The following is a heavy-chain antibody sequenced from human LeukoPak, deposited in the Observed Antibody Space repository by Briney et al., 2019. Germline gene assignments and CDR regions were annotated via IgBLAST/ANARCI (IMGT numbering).Heavy chain of an antibody. Sequence: SETLSLTCAVSGGSFSGYYWSWIRQPPGKGLEWIGSIYYSGSTYYNLSLKSRVTISLDTSKNQFSLKLSSVTAADTAVYYCAREYSYGSSYYFDYWGQGTLVTVSS. J-gene: IGHJ4*02. D-gene: IGHD5-18*01. CDR3: AREYSYGSSYYFDY. V-gene: IGHV4-34*01. CDR2: IYYSGST. CDR1: GGSFSGYY.